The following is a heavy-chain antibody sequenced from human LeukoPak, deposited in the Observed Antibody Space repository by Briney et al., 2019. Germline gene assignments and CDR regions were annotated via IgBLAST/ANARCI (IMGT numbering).Heavy chain of an antibody. V-gene: IGHV5-51*01. CDR3: ARQSRDGSKTRGYFFDY. CDR1: GYIFTHYW. CDR2: IYPADSDT. J-gene: IGHJ4*02. Sequence: GEPLKISRQVSGYIFTHYWIGWVRQMPGKGLESMGIIYPADSDTTYSPSFQGQVTISVDKSISTVYLQWSSLKASDTAMYYCARQSRDGSKTRGYFFDYWGQGTLVTVSS. D-gene: IGHD3-10*01.